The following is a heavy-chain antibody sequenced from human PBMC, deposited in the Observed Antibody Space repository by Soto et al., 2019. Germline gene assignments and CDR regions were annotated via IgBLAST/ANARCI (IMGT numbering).Heavy chain of an antibody. CDR1: GGTFSSNP. J-gene: IGHJ6*02. V-gene: IGHV1-69*06. CDR2: IIPIFATP. Sequence: QVQLMQSGAEVRKPGSSVTVSCKASGGTFSSNPISWVRPAPGQGLEWMGGIIPIFATPHYPWRFVDRIPLTADSSTHTAFMEMTSLKSADKAIYYCASDLSAVKWLETVKYYRMDIWGQG. CDR3: ASDLSAVKWLETVKYYRMDI. D-gene: IGHD2-8*01.